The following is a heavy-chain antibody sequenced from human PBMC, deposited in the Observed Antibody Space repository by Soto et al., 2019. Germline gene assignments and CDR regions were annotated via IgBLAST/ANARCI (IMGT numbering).Heavy chain of an antibody. D-gene: IGHD1-26*01. CDR2: ISPYNGNT. V-gene: IGHV1-18*04. CDR3: ARGTVGATYY. CDR1: GYTFSSYG. J-gene: IGHJ4*02. Sequence: VASVKVSGKGTGYTFSSYGITWVRQAPGQGLEWMGWISPYNGNTNYAQKLQGRVTMTTDTSTSTAYMELRSLRSDDTAVYYCARGTVGATYYWGQGTQVTVSS.